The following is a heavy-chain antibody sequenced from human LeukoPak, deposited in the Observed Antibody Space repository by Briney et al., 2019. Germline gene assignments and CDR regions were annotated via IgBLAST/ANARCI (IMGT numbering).Heavy chain of an antibody. CDR2: IYYSGST. CDR3: ARDHRYSGYDYGGYYFDY. Sequence: PSETLSLTCTVSGGSISSYYWSWIRQPPGKGLEWIGYIYYSGSTNYNPSLKSRVTISVDTSKTQFSLKLSSVTAADTAVYYCARDHRYSGYDYGGYYFDYWGQGTLVTVSS. D-gene: IGHD5-12*01. J-gene: IGHJ4*02. V-gene: IGHV4-59*01. CDR1: GGSISSYY.